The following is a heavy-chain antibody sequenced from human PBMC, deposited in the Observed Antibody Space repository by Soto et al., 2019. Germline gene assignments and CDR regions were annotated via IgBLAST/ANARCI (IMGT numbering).Heavy chain of an antibody. J-gene: IGHJ4*02. Sequence: KVSCKASGGTFSSYAISWVRQAPGQGLEWMGGIIPIFGTANYAQKFQGRVTITADESTSTAYMELSSLRSEDTAVYYCARDLGYSSSWYGFSFDYWGQGTLVTVSS. D-gene: IGHD6-13*01. CDR2: IIPIFGTA. CDR1: GGTFSSYA. CDR3: ARDLGYSSSWYGFSFDY. V-gene: IGHV1-69*01.